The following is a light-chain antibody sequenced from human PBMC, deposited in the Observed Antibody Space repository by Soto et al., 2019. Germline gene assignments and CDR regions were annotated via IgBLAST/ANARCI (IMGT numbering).Light chain of an antibody. CDR3: CSYAGSYNVV. J-gene: IGLJ2*01. CDR1: RSDVGGYNY. CDR2: DVN. Sequence: QSALTQPRSVSGSPGQSVTISCTGTRSDVGGYNYVSWYQQHPGKAPKFMIYDVNQRPSGVPDRFSGSKSGNTASLTISGLQAEDEADYYGCSYAGSYNVVFGGGTKLTVL. V-gene: IGLV2-11*01.